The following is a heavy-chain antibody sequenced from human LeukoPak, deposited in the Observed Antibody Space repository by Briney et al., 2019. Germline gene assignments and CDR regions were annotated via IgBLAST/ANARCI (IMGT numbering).Heavy chain of an antibody. CDR3: ARPRYSYGSFDY. CDR1: GFTFSDYY. Sequence: GGSLRPSCAASGFTFSDYYMSWIRQAPGKGLEWVSYISSSSSYTNYADSVKGRFTISRDNAKNSLYLQMNSLRAEDTAVYYCARPRYSYGSFDYWGQGTLVSVSS. D-gene: IGHD5-18*01. V-gene: IGHV3-11*03. J-gene: IGHJ4*02. CDR2: ISSSSSYT.